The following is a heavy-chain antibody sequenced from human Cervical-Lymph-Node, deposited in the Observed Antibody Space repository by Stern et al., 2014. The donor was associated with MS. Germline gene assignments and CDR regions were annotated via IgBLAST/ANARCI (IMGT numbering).Heavy chain of an antibody. Sequence: MQLVESGTEVRKPGSSVKVSCQASGGTFSSFPFSWVRQAPGQGIEWVGEIMPISGTSNYAQRFQGRVTITADESTNTAYMELSSLRSEDTAMYYCARRDYYDGSGYYYGDAFDIWGQGTMVTVSS. CDR3: ARRDYYDGSGYYYGDAFDI. CDR2: IMPISGTS. CDR1: GGTFSSFP. V-gene: IGHV1-69*01. J-gene: IGHJ3*02. D-gene: IGHD3-22*01.